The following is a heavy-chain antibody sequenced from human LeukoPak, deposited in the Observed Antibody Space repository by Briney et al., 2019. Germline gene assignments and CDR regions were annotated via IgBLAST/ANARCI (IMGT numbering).Heavy chain of an antibody. D-gene: IGHD3-3*01. J-gene: IGHJ6*02. CDR2: IYYSGST. V-gene: IGHV4-61*01. CDR1: GGSVSSGSYY. CDR3: ARSEIFGVVIIANGMDV. Sequence: SETLSLTCTVSGGSVSSGSYYWSWIRQPPGKGLEWIGYIYYSGSTNYNPSLKSRVTISVDTSKNQFSLKLSSVTAADTAVYYCARSEIFGVVIIANGMDVWGQGTTVTVSS.